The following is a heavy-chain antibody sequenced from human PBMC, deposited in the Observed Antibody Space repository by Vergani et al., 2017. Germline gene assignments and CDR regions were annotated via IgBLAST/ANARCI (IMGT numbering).Heavy chain of an antibody. CDR2: IYHSGST. D-gene: IGHD2-15*01. Sequence: QLQLQESGSGLVKPSQTLSLTCAVSGGSISSGGYSWSWIRQPPGKGLEWIGYIYHSGSTYYNPSLKSRVTISVDRSKNQFSLKLSSVTAADTAVYYCAREGSGGSGDVFDIGGQGTMVTVSS. CDR1: GGSISSGGYS. CDR3: AREGSGGSGDVFDI. J-gene: IGHJ3*02. V-gene: IGHV4-30-2*01.